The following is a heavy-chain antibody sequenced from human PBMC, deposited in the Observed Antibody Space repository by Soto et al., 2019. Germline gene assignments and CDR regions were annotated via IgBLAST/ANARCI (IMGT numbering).Heavy chain of an antibody. Sequence: ASVKVSCKASGYTFTGYYMHWVRQAPGQGLEWMGWINPNSGGTNYAQKFQGWVTMTRDTSISTAYMELSRLRSDDTAVYYCARSVEMATIIYYGMDVWGQGTTVTASS. CDR1: GYTFTGYY. V-gene: IGHV1-2*04. CDR3: ARSVEMATIIYYGMDV. D-gene: IGHD5-12*01. J-gene: IGHJ6*02. CDR2: INPNSGGT.